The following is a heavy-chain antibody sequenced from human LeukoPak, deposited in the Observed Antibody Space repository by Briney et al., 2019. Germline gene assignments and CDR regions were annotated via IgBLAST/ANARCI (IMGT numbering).Heavy chain of an antibody. J-gene: IGHJ5*02. CDR3: ARNVRLGSGELSFAPFKNWFDP. Sequence: SETLSLTCAVYGGSFSGYYWSWLRQPPGKGLEWVGEINHSGSTNYNPSLKSRVTISIDTSKNQFSLQLNSVTPEDTAVYYCARNVRLGSGELSFAPFKNWFDPWGQGTLVTVSS. D-gene: IGHD3-16*02. CDR1: GGSFSGYY. V-gene: IGHV4-34*01. CDR2: INHSGST.